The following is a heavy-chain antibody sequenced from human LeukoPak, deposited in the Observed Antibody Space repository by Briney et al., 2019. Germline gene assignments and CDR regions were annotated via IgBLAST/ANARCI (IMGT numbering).Heavy chain of an antibody. CDR2: IYYSGST. J-gene: IGHJ4*02. D-gene: IGHD3-22*01. CDR1: GGSISNY. V-gene: IGHV4-59*01. Sequence: SETLSLTCTVSGGSISNYWSWIRQPPGKGLEWIGYIYYSGSTNYNPSLKSRVTISVDTSKNQFSLKLSSVTAADTAVYYCASIAGGYYDSSGYYYVDYWGQGTLVTVSS. CDR3: ASIAGGYYDSSGYYYVDY.